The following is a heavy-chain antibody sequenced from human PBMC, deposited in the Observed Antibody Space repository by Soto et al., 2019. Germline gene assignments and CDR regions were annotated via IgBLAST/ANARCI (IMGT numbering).Heavy chain of an antibody. CDR2: IDPSDSYT. J-gene: IGHJ5*02. D-gene: IGHD6-19*01. Sequence: EVQLVQSGAEVKKPGESLRISCKGSGYSFTSYWISWVRQMPGKGLEWMGRIDPSDSYTNYSPSFQGHVTISADKSISTAYLQWISLKASDTAMYYCATTPGPSGWYIPWGQGTLVTVSS. V-gene: IGHV5-10-1*03. CDR1: GYSFTSYW. CDR3: ATTPGPSGWYIP.